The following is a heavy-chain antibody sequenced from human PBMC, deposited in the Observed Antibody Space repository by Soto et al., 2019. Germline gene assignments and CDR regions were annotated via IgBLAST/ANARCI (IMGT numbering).Heavy chain of an antibody. D-gene: IGHD1-26*01. V-gene: IGHV6-1*01. J-gene: IGHJ4*02. Sequence: SQTLSLTCAISGDGVSSNSSAWNWIRQSPSRGLEWLGRTYYRSKWYNDYAVSVKSRITINPDTSKNQFSLQLNSVTPEDTAVYYCASQHLSGSYPNYYFDYWGQGTLVTVSS. CDR2: TYYRSKWYN. CDR1: GDGVSSNSSA. CDR3: ASQHLSGSYPNYYFDY.